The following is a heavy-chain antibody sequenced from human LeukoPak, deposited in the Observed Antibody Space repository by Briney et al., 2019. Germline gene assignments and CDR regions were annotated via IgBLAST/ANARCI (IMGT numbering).Heavy chain of an antibody. D-gene: IGHD3-22*01. CDR1: GFTFSSYA. Sequence: SEGSLRLSCAASGFTFSSYAMSWVRQAPGKGLEWFSAIRGSGGSTYYAGSVKGRFTISRHYSKNTLYLQMNSLRAEDTALYYCAKDISGYYYVLSAFDIWGQGTMVTVSS. CDR2: IRGSGGST. J-gene: IGHJ3*02. CDR3: AKDISGYYYVLSAFDI. V-gene: IGHV3-23*01.